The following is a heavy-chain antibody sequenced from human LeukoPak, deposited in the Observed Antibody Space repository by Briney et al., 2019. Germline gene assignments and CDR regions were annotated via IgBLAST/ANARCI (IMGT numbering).Heavy chain of an antibody. Sequence: SETLSLTCAVYGGSFSGCYWSWIRQPPGKGLEWIGEINHSGSTNYNPSLKSRVTISVDTSKNQFSLKLSSVTAADTAVYYCARRYFDYWGQGTLVTVSS. CDR3: ARRYFDY. V-gene: IGHV4-34*01. CDR1: GGSFSGCY. J-gene: IGHJ4*02. CDR2: INHSGST.